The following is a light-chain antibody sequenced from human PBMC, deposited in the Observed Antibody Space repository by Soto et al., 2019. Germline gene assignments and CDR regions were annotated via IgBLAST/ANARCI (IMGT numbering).Light chain of an antibody. CDR1: QSLVHSDGNTY. CDR3: MQATEFTSIT. CDR2: KIS. J-gene: IGKJ5*01. V-gene: IGKV2-24*01. Sequence: DIVMTQTPLSSPVTLGQPASISCRSSQSLVHSDGNTYLNWLQQRPGQPPRLLIYKISNRFSWVPDRFSGSGSVTDFTLKISRVEAEDVGVYYCMQATEFTSITFGQGTRLE.